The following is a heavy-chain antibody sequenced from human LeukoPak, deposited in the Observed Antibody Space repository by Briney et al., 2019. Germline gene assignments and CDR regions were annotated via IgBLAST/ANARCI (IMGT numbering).Heavy chain of an antibody. CDR1: GGSIGSSSFY. V-gene: IGHV4-39*07. D-gene: IGHD5-24*01. Sequence: PSETLSLTCTVSGGSIGSSSFYWGWIRQPPGKSLEWIGSIYYSGSTYYNPSLKSRVTMSVDTSKNQFSLKLISVTAADTAVYYCARVRDGYSLIDYGGQGPLVTVSS. J-gene: IGHJ4*02. CDR3: ARVRDGYSLIDY. CDR2: IYYSGST.